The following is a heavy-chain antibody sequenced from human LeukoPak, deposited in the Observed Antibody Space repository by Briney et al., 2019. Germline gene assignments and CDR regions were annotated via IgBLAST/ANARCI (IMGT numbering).Heavy chain of an antibody. CDR2: IDPSDSYT. CDR1: GYSFTSYW. CDR3: ARSACSSTSCYVFFDY. D-gene: IGHD2-2*01. V-gene: IGHV5-10-1*01. J-gene: IGHJ4*02. Sequence: GESLKISCKGSGYSFTSYWISLVRQMPGKGLEWMGRIDPSDSYTNYSPSFQGHVTISADKSISTAYLQWSSLKASDTAMYYCARSACSSTSCYVFFDYWGQGTLVTVSS.